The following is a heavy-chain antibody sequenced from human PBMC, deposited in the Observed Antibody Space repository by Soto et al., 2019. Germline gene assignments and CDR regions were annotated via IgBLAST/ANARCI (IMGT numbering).Heavy chain of an antibody. J-gene: IGHJ5*02. CDR2: IYYSGST. V-gene: IGHV4-30-4*01. D-gene: IGHD3-3*01. CDR1: GDSISSGDYY. Sequence: SETLSLTCTVSGDSISSGDYYWSWIRQPPGKGLEWIGYIYYSGSTYYNPSLRSRLTMSIDTSKNQFSLKLSSVTAADTAVYYCARDGFSSWFDPWGQGTLVTVSS. CDR3: ARDGFSSWFDP.